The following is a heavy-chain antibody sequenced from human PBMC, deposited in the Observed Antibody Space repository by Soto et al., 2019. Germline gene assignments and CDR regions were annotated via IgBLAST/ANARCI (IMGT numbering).Heavy chain of an antibody. Sequence: QVQLQESGPGLVKPSGTLSLTCAVSGGSISSSNWWSWVRQPPGKGREWIGEIYHSGSTNYNPSLKSRVTISVDKSKNQFSLKLSSVTAADTDVYYCARIDYYGSGSKTIDYWGQGTLVTVSS. CDR1: GGSISSSNW. CDR2: IYHSGST. J-gene: IGHJ4*02. CDR3: ARIDYYGSGSKTIDY. D-gene: IGHD3-10*01. V-gene: IGHV4-4*02.